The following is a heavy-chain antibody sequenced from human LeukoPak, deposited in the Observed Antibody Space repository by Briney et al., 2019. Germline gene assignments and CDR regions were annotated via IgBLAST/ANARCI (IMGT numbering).Heavy chain of an antibody. CDR3: ARTPQHFYFYMDV. V-gene: IGHV3-21*01. CDR1: GFTFDDYA. J-gene: IGHJ6*03. Sequence: GGSLRLSCAASGFTFDDYAMHWVRQAPGKGLEWVSSISSFGSYIYYADSVKGRFTISRDNAKNSLYLQMNSLRVEDTAVYYCARTPQHFYFYMDVWGKGTTVTVSS. D-gene: IGHD2-15*01. CDR2: ISSFGSYI.